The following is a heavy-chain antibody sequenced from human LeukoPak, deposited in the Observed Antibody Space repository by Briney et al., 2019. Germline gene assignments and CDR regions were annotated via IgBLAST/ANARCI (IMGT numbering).Heavy chain of an antibody. CDR3: ARLVRVGASWGYFDY. Sequence: SETLSLTCTVSGGSISSSSYYWGWIRQPPGQGLEWIGNIYYSGITYYNPSLKSRVTISVDTSKNQFSLRLSSVTAADTAAYYCARLVRVGASWGYFDYWGQGTLVTVSS. CDR1: GGSISSSSYY. J-gene: IGHJ4*02. D-gene: IGHD1-26*01. V-gene: IGHV4-39*01. CDR2: IYYSGIT.